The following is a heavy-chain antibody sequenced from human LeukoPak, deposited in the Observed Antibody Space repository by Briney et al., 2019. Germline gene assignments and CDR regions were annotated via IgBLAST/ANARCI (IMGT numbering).Heavy chain of an antibody. CDR3: AKGGCSSTSCYRGSPFDY. D-gene: IGHD2-2*01. Sequence: GGSLRLSCAASGFTFSGYAMSWVRQAPGKGLEWVSAISGSGGSTYYADSVKGRFTISRDNSKNTLYLQMNSLRAEDTAVYYCAKGGCSSTSCYRGSPFDYWGQGTLVTVSS. CDR1: GFTFSGYA. J-gene: IGHJ4*02. CDR2: ISGSGGST. V-gene: IGHV3-23*01.